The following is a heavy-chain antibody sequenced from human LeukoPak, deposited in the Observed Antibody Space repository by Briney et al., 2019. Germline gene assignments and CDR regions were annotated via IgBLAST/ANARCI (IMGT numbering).Heavy chain of an antibody. V-gene: IGHV4-34*01. CDR1: GWSFSGYY. J-gene: IGHJ4*02. D-gene: IGHD2-2*01. CDR2: INHSGST. Sequence: SETLSLTCAVYGWSFSGYYLSWIRQPPGKGLEWIGEINHSGSTNYNPSLKSRVTISVDTSKNQFSLKLSSVTAADTAVYYCAREYCSSTSCRTRPRFDYWGQGTLVTVSS. CDR3: AREYCSSTSCRTRPRFDY.